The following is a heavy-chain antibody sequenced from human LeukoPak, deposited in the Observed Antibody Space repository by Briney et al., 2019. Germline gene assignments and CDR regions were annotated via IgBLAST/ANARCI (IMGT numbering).Heavy chain of an antibody. Sequence: ASVKVSCKASGYTFTGYYMHWVRQGPGQGLEWMGWINPNSGGTNYAQKFQGRVTMTRDTSISTACMELSRLRSDDTAVYYCARDRGSGWFPDDYWGQGTLVTVAS. CDR1: GYTFTGYY. CDR2: INPNSGGT. D-gene: IGHD6-19*01. CDR3: ARDRGSGWFPDDY. V-gene: IGHV1-2*02. J-gene: IGHJ4*02.